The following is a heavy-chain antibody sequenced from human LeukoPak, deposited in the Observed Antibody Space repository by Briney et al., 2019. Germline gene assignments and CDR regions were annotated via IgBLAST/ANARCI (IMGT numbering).Heavy chain of an antibody. CDR2: INPNSGGT. Sequence: ASVKVSCKASGYTFTGYYMHWVRQAPGQGLEWMGWINPNSGGTNYAQKFQGRVTMTRDTSISTAYMELSRLRSDDTAVYYCAKVTIGSYYGSGSYYKGTNWFDPWGQGTLVTVSS. CDR1: GYTFTGYY. D-gene: IGHD3-10*01. V-gene: IGHV1-2*02. J-gene: IGHJ5*02. CDR3: AKVTIGSYYGSGSYYKGTNWFDP.